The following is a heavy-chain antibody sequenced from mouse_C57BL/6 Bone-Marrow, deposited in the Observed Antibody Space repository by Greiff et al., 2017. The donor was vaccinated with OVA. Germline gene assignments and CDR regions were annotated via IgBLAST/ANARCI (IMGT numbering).Heavy chain of an antibody. V-gene: IGHV1-26*01. D-gene: IGHD2-1*01. J-gene: IGHJ4*01. CDR3: AREDYGNYGAMDY. CDR2: INPNNGGT. Sequence: VQLQQSGPELVKPGASVKISCKASGYTFTDYYMNWVKQSHGKSLEWIGDINPNNGGTSYNQKFKGKATLTVDKSSSTAYMELRSLTSEDSAVYYCAREDYGNYGAMDYWGQGTSVTVSS. CDR1: GYTFTDYY.